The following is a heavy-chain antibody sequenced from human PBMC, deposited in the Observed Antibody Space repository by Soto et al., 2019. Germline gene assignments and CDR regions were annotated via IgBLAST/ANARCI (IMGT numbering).Heavy chain of an antibody. CDR1: AGTFNNYA. V-gene: IGHV1-69*06. CDR3: ARDHYDSTRNNMYYYYGMED. J-gene: IGHJ6*02. CDR2: IAPIFGTP. Sequence: QVQLVQSGAEVKKPGSSVKVSCKASAGTFNNYAITWVRQAPGPGHEWMGGIAPIFGTPKYAQKFQVRVTITADKSTNMAYMELGSLRCEDTAVYFCARDHYDSTRNNMYYYYGMEDWGQGTTVTVS. D-gene: IGHD3-22*01.